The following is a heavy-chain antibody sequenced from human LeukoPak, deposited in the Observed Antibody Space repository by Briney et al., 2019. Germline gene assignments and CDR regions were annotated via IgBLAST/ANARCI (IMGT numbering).Heavy chain of an antibody. V-gene: IGHV4-38-2*02. J-gene: IGHJ3*02. CDR2: IYHSGST. CDR1: GYSISSGYF. D-gene: IGHD5-12*01. Sequence: PSETLSLTCTVSGYSISSGYFWGWIRQPPGKGLEWIGTIYHSGSTYYNASLESRVTISVDTSKNQFSLKLSSVTAADTAVYYCARSCRILDIVATIRARLGGNGFDIWGQGTMVTVSS. CDR3: ARSCRILDIVATIRARLGGNGFDI.